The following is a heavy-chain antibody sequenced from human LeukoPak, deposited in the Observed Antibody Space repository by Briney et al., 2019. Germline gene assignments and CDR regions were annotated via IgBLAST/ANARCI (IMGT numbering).Heavy chain of an antibody. D-gene: IGHD2-15*01. CDR1: GGTFSSYA. J-gene: IGHJ5*02. CDR2: IIPIFGTA. Sequence: SVKVSCKASGGTFSSYAISWVRQAPGQGLEWMGRIIPIFGTANYAQKFQGRVTITTDESTSTAYMELSSLRSEDTAVYYCARCRGSCYSGGWFDPWGQGTLVTVSS. CDR3: ARCRGSCYSGGWFDP. V-gene: IGHV1-69*05.